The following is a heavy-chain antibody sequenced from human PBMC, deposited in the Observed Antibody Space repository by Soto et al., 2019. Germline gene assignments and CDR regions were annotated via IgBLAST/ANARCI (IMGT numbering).Heavy chain of an antibody. D-gene: IGHD2-2*01. CDR1: GGSITSSGYY. CDR2: TSNSGST. CDR3: ARGGGSTKVDY. V-gene: IGHV4-31*03. J-gene: IGHJ4*02. Sequence: QVQLQESGPGLVKPSQTLSLTCTVSGGSITSSGYYWSWIRQHPGEGLEWIGFTSNSGSTSYNPSLKRRVTISVDTSSNQVSLNLKSVTAADTAVYYCARGGGSTKVDYWGQGTLVTVSP.